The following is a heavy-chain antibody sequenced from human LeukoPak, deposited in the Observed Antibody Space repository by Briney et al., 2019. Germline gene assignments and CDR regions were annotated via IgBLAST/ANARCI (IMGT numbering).Heavy chain of an antibody. CDR1: GYTFTGYY. CDR3: ARGQNYYDSSGYFGIDY. CDR2: INPNNGGT. J-gene: IGHJ4*02. Sequence: ASVKVSCKASGYTFTGYYMHWVRQAPGQGLEWMGWINPNNGGTNYAQNFQDRVTMTRDTSINTAYMELSRLRSDDTAVYYCARGQNYYDSSGYFGIDYWGQGTLVTVSS. V-gene: IGHV1-2*02. D-gene: IGHD3-22*01.